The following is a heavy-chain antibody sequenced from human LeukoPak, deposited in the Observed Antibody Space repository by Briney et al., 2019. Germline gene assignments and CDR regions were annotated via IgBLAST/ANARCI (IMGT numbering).Heavy chain of an antibody. CDR1: GFTFTSSA. J-gene: IGHJ4*02. CDR2: IVVGSGNT. D-gene: IGHD5-18*01. Sequence: ASVKVSCKASGFTFTSSAMQWVRQARGQRLEWIGWIVVGSGNTNYAQKFQERVTITRDMSASTAYMELSSLRSEDTAVYYCARSSGYSRNFDYWGQGTLVTVSS. CDR3: ARSSGYSRNFDY. V-gene: IGHV1-58*02.